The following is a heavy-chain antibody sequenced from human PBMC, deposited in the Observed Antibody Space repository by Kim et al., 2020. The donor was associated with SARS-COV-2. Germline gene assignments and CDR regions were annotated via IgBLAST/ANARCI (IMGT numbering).Heavy chain of an antibody. CDR2: ISYDGSNK. D-gene: IGHD2-15*01. J-gene: IGHJ4*02. V-gene: IGHV3-30*04. Sequence: GSLRLSCAASGFTFSSYAMHWVRQAPGKGLEWVAVISYDGSNKYYADSVKGRFTISRDNSKNTLYLQMNSLRAEDTAVYYCARDTPWDIWLPGDYWGQGTLVTVSS. CDR1: GFTFSSYA. CDR3: ARDTPWDIWLPGDY.